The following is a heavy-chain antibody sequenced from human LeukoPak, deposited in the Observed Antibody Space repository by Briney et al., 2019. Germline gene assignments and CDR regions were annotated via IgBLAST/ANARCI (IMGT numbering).Heavy chain of an antibody. D-gene: IGHD2-2*02. CDR1: GFTFSSYW. J-gene: IGHJ4*02. Sequence: GGSLRLSCAASGFTFSSYWMSWVRQAPGKGPEWVANIKQDGSEKYYVDSVKGRFTISRDNAKNSLYLQMNSLRAEDTAVYYCARAGYCSSTSCYNYFDYWGQGTLVTVSS. CDR2: IKQDGSEK. CDR3: ARAGYCSSTSCYNYFDY. V-gene: IGHV3-7*01.